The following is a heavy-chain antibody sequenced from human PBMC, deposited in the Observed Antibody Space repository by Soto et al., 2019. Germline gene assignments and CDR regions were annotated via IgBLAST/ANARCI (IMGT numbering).Heavy chain of an antibody. CDR3: ARENGGNSGYYYGMDV. Sequence: ASVKVSCKASVGTFSSYAISWVRQAPGQGLEWMGGIIPIFGTANYAQKFQGRVTITADESTSTAYMELSSLRSEDTAVYYCARENGGNSGYYYGMDVWGQGTTVTVSS. D-gene: IGHD2-21*02. CDR1: VGTFSSYA. V-gene: IGHV1-69*13. J-gene: IGHJ6*02. CDR2: IIPIFGTA.